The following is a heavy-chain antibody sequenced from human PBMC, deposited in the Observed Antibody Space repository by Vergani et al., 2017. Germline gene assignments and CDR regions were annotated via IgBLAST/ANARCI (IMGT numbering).Heavy chain of an antibody. V-gene: IGHV4-39*01. J-gene: IGHJ3*02. CDR1: GGSISSSSSY. CDR2: IYYSGST. CDR3: ARGLEAGIVGATRARRSAFDI. Sequence: QLQLQESGPGLVKPSETLSLTCTVSGGSISSSSSYWGWIRQPPGKGLEWSGSIYYSGSTYYNPSLKSRVTISVDTSKNQFSLKLSSVTAADTAVYYCARGLEAGIVGATRARRSAFDIWGQGTMVTVSS. D-gene: IGHD1-26*01.